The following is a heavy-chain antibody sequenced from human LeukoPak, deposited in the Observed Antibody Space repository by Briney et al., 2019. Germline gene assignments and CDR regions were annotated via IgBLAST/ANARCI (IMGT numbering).Heavy chain of an antibody. CDR2: IIPIFGTA. V-gene: IGHV1-69*13. D-gene: IGHD2-2*01. CDR3: ARGSHEVVVVPAANWFDP. CDR1: VGTFSSYA. J-gene: IGHJ5*02. Sequence: SVKVSCKASVGTFSSYAISRVRQAPGQGLEWMGGIIPIFGTANYAQKFQGRVTITADESTSTAYMELSSLRSEDTAVYYCARGSHEVVVVPAANWFDPWGQGTLVTVSS.